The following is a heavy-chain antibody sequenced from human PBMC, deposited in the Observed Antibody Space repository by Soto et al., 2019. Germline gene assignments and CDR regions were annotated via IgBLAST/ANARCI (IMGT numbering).Heavy chain of an antibody. CDR1: GGSISGYY. CDR2: MYNTGST. D-gene: IGHD3-10*01. Sequence: SETLSLTCTVSGGSISGYYWSWIRQPPGKGLEWIGYMYNTGSTVYNPSFKSRVTISVDTSKNQFSLKLNSVTAADTALYYCARQGYYGSGSYYKFRWFDPWGQGTLVTVSS. V-gene: IGHV4-59*01. J-gene: IGHJ5*02. CDR3: ARQGYYGSGSYYKFRWFDP.